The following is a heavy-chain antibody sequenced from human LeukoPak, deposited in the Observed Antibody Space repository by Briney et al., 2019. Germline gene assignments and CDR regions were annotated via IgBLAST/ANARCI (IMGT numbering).Heavy chain of an antibody. D-gene: IGHD3-10*01. V-gene: IGHV4-39*01. CDR3: ARHLSDYYGSGSYYNS. CDR2: IYYSGST. Sequence: SETLSLTCTVSGGSISSSSYYSGWIRQPPGKGLEWIGSIYYSGSTYYNPSLKSRVTISVDTSKNQFSLKLSSVTAADTAVYYCARHLSDYYGSGSYYNSWGQGTLVTVSS. CDR1: GGSISSSSYY. J-gene: IGHJ4*02.